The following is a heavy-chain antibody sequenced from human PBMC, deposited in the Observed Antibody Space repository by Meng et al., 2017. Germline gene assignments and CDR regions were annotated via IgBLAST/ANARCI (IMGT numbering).Heavy chain of an antibody. Sequence: SVKVSCKASGGTFSSYAISWVLQAPGQGLEWMGGIIPIFGTANYAQKFQGRVTITTDESTSTAYMELSSLRSEDTAVYYCASKSSGVRGYEKPYYYYYGMDVWGQGTTVTVSS. J-gene: IGHJ6*02. CDR2: IIPIFGTA. CDR3: ASKSSGVRGYEKPYYYYYGMDV. V-gene: IGHV1-69*05. CDR1: GGTFSSYA. D-gene: IGHD5-12*01.